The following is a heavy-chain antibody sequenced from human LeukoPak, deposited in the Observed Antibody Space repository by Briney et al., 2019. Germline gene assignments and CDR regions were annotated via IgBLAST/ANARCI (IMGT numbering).Heavy chain of an antibody. CDR2: INSDGSST. J-gene: IGHJ4*02. V-gene: IGHV3-74*01. D-gene: IGHD6-19*01. CDR3: AVLYSSGWPYFDY. CDR1: GFTFDDYG. Sequence: GGSLRLSCAASGFTFDDYGMSWVRQAPGKGLEWVSRINSDGSSTSYADSVKGRFTISRDNAKNTLYLQMNSLRAEDTAVYYCAVLYSSGWPYFDYWGQGTLVTVSS.